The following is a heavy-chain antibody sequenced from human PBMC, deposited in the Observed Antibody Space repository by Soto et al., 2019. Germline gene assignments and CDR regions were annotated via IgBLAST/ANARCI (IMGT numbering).Heavy chain of an antibody. J-gene: IGHJ4*02. Sequence: EVPLVESGGGLVQPGGSLRLSCAASGFTFSSYWMHWVRQAPGKGLVWVSRINSDGSSTSYADSVKGRFTISRDNAKNTLYLQMNSLRAEDTAVYYCARDFPYSSSWYGVSMDDWGQGTLVTVSS. CDR1: GFTFSSYW. CDR3: ARDFPYSSSWYGVSMDD. D-gene: IGHD6-13*01. V-gene: IGHV3-74*01. CDR2: INSDGSST.